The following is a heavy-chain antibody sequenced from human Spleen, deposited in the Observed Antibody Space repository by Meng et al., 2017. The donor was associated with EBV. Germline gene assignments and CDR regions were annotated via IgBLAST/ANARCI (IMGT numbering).Heavy chain of an antibody. CDR2: MYYSGNT. V-gene: IGHV4-61*01. J-gene: IGHJ4*02. CDR3: ARAQVRGVSAFDY. Sequence: GRLRASGLGAVNPSITLPRTCSGSGGSGSSGSPYWGWIRQPPGKGLEWSAYMYYSGNTNYNPSIRSRVTISVDTSKNQFSLKLKSVTAADTAVYYCARAQVRGVSAFDYWGQGTLVTVSS. CDR1: GGSGSSGSPY. D-gene: IGHD3-10*01.